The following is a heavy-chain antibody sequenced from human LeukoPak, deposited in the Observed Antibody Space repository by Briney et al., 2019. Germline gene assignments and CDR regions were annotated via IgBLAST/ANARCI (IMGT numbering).Heavy chain of an antibody. CDR3: TSGIGTYDY. CDR1: GLTFSEHW. D-gene: IGHD1-14*01. CDR2: ISKDGGST. J-gene: IGHJ4*02. V-gene: IGHV3-74*03. Sequence: AGGSLRLSCAVSGLTFSEHWMHWVRQDAGKGLVWVAGISKDGGSTEYADFVKGRCTISRDNAKNTLYLQMNSLTVDDTAVYYCTSGIGTYDYWGLGAQVTVSS.